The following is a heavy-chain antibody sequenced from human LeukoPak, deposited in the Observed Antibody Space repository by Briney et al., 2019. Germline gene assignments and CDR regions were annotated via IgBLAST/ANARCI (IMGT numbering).Heavy chain of an antibody. CDR3: ARGLWFGLYGMDV. CDR2: ISSNGGST. Sequence: PGVSLRLSCAASGFTFSSYARHWVRQAPGKGLEYVSAISSNGGSTYYANSVKGRFTISRDNSKNTLYLQMGSLRAEDMAVYYCARGLWFGLYGMDVWGQGTTVTVSS. D-gene: IGHD3-10*01. J-gene: IGHJ6*02. CDR1: GFTFSSYA. V-gene: IGHV3-64*01.